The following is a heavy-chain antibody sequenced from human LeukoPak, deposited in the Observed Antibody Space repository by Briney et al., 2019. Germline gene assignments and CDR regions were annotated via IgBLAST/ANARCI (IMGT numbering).Heavy chain of an antibody. V-gene: IGHV3-23*01. CDR2: TSSSDAGT. J-gene: IGHJ4*02. CDR3: ARDRPVATIRYYFDY. D-gene: IGHD5-12*01. Sequence: GGSLRLSCAAFGFPLSSYAMSWVRQAPGKGLEWVSATSSSDAGTYHADSVKGRFTISRDNSKNTLYLQMNSLRAEDTAVYYCARDRPVATIRYYFDYWGQGTLVTVSS. CDR1: GFPLSSYA.